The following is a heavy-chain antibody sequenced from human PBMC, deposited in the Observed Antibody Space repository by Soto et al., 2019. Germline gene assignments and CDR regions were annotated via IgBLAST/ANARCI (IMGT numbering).Heavy chain of an antibody. V-gene: IGHV3-48*01. J-gene: IGHJ5*02. CDR1: GFTFSSYS. D-gene: IGHD6-25*01. CDR2: ISSSSSTI. Sequence: EVQLVESGGGLVQPGGSLRLSCAASGFTFSSYSMNWVRQAPGKGLEWVSYISSSSSTIYYADSVKGRFTISRDNAKNSISPQMNNLRSVYTAVYYCATDERLLNLLDPWGQGTLVTVSS. CDR3: ATDERLLNLLDP.